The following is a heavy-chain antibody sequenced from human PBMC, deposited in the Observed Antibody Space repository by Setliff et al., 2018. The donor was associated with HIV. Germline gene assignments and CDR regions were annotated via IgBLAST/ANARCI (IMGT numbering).Heavy chain of an antibody. J-gene: IGHJ6*03. CDR1: GLTFSNYW. Sequence: LRLSCAASGLTFSNYWMHWVRQAPGKGLEWVSRIDSDGSDTNYADSVKGRFTISRDNAKNSLYLQMNSLRAEDTAVYYCARDSRPRSGFWVSDYYYYMDVWGKGTTVTVSS. V-gene: IGHV3-74*01. CDR3: ARDSRPRSGFWVSDYYYYMDV. D-gene: IGHD3-3*01. CDR2: IDSDGSDT.